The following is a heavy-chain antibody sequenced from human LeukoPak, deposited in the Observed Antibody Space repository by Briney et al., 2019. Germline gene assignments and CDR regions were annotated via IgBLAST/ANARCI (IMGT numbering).Heavy chain of an antibody. D-gene: IGHD7-27*01. J-gene: IGHJ4*02. Sequence: SLRLSCAASGFTFDDYAMHWVRQAPGKGLEWVSGISWNSGSIGYADSVKGRFTISRDNAKNSLYLQMNSLRAEDTALYYCARVNTGLDYWGQGTLVTVSS. CDR3: ARVNTGLDY. CDR1: GFTFDDYA. V-gene: IGHV3-9*01. CDR2: ISWNSGSI.